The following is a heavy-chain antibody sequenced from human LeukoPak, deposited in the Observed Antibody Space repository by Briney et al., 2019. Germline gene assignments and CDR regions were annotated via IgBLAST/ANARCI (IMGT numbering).Heavy chain of an antibody. CDR2: IYHSGST. D-gene: IGHD3-16*01. J-gene: IGHJ4*02. CDR3: ARLGRYDYFIDY. CDR1: GGPISSAGYS. V-gene: IGHV4-30-2*01. Sequence: SETLSLTCAVSGGPISSAGYSWSWIRQPPGKGLEWIGYIYHSGSTYYNSSLKSRFTISVDRSKNQFSLKLTSVTAADTAVYYCARLGRYDYFIDYWGQGTLVTVSS.